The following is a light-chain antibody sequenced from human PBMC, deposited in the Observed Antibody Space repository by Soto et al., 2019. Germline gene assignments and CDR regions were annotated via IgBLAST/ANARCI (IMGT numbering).Light chain of an antibody. Sequence: QSVLTQPASVSGSPGQSITISCTGTSSDFGNYNLVSWYQQHPGKVPKLILFEVNKRPSGVSNRFSGSKSGNTASLTISGLQAEDEADYYCSSYTTTTTLYVFGAGTKVTVL. CDR2: EVN. V-gene: IGLV2-14*02. CDR1: SSDFGNYNL. CDR3: SSYTTTTTLYV. J-gene: IGLJ1*01.